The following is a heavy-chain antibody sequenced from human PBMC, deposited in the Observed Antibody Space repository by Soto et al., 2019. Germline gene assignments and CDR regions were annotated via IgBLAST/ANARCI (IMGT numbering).Heavy chain of an antibody. V-gene: IGHV4-59*01. CDR2: IHNSGST. J-gene: IGHJ4*02. Sequence: SETLSLTCTVSGGSMSSYYWSWIRQPPGKGLEWIGYIHNSGSTKYNPSLKSRVTISVDTSKNHFSLKVSPVTAADTAVYYCARGQSNYYGYYFDYWGQGTLVTVSS. CDR1: GGSMSSYY. D-gene: IGHD3-10*01. CDR3: ARGQSNYYGYYFDY.